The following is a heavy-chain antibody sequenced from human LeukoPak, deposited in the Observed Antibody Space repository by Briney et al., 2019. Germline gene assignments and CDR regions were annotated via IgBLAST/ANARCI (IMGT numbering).Heavy chain of an antibody. CDR1: GFTVSSNY. J-gene: IGHJ4*02. CDR2: IYSGGST. D-gene: IGHD2-2*01. Sequence: GGSLRLSCAASGFTVSSNYMSWVRQAPGKGLEWVSVIYSGGSTYYADSVKGRFTISRDNSKNTLYLQMNSLRAEDTAVYYCARARYCSSTSCSAHGYWGQGTLVTVSS. V-gene: IGHV3-53*01. CDR3: ARARYCSSTSCSAHGY.